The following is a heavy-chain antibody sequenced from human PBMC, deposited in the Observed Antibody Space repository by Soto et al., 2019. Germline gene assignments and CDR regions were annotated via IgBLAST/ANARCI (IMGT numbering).Heavy chain of an antibody. CDR1: GFTFDDYA. D-gene: IGHD3-16*01. V-gene: IGHV3-9*01. J-gene: IGHJ6*02. CDR2: ISWNSGRI. CDR3: TKAMLLGGGGYNSYFLNAYEV. Sequence: EMQLVESGGGLVQPGMSLRLSCAASGFTFDDYAMYWVRQVPGKGLEWVSGISWNSGRIGYADTVKGRCTISRDTAKNSLYLQNHRLRPEDTALYYCTKAMLLGGGGYNSYFLNAYEVWGQGTTVTVPS.